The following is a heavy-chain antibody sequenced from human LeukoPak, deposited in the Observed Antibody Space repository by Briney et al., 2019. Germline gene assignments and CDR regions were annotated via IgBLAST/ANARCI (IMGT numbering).Heavy chain of an antibody. J-gene: IGHJ4*02. D-gene: IGHD2-2*02. Sequence: ASVKVSCKASGYTFTSYGISWVRQAPGQGLEWMGWISAYNGNTNYAQKLQGRVTMTTDTSTSTAYMELISLRSDDTAVYYCARALYLITSTYYFDYWGQGTLVTVSS. CDR2: ISAYNGNT. V-gene: IGHV1-18*01. CDR3: ARALYLITSTYYFDY. CDR1: GYTFTSYG.